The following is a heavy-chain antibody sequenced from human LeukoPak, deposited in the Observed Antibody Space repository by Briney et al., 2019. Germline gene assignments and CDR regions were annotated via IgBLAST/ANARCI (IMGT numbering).Heavy chain of an antibody. CDR1: GGSFSGYY. V-gene: IGHV4-34*01. J-gene: IGHJ2*01. CDR3: ARGAFDL. Sequence: SETLSLTCAVYGGSFSGYYWSWIRQPPGKGLEWIGEINHSGSTNYNPSLKSRITISMDTSKNQFSLNLTSVSAADTAIYYCARGAFDLWGRGTLVTVSA. CDR2: INHSGST.